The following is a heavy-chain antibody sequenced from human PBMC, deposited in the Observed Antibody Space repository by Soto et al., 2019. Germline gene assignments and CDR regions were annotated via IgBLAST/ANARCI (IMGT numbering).Heavy chain of an antibody. Sequence: PSETLSLTCTVSGGSTSSDNYWSWIRQPPGKGLEWIGQIYYGGNTDYNPSLKRRLARSIDTSKNQFSLRLRSVTAADTAVYSCSRDGRASSDGLSSFDSWGQGSLVTVSS. CDR3: SRDGRASSDGLSSFDS. V-gene: IGHV4-30-4*01. CDR1: GGSTSSDNY. J-gene: IGHJ4*02. D-gene: IGHD6-6*01. CDR2: IYYGGNT.